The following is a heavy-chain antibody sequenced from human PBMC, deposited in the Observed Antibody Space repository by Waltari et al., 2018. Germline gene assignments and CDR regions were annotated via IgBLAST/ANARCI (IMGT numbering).Heavy chain of an antibody. V-gene: IGHV1-24*01. CDR2: FDPEDGET. CDR3: ATGHYDYIWGSYRN. D-gene: IGHD3-16*02. J-gene: IGHJ4*02. Sequence: KVSGYTLTELSMHWVRQAPGKGLEWMGGFDPEDGETIYAQKFQGRVTMTEDTSTVTAYMELSSLRSEDTAVYYCATGHYDYIWGSYRNWGQGTLVTVSS. CDR1: GYTLTELS.